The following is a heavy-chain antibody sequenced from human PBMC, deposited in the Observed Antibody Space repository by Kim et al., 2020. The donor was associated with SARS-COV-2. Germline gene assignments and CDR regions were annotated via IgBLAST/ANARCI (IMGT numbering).Heavy chain of an antibody. Sequence: SETLSLTCTVSGGSISSGGYYWSWIRQHPGKGLEWLGYIYYSGSTYYNPSLKSRVTISVDTSKNQFSLKLSSVTAADTAVYYCARASTPSEYYYDSSGYPWSLFDPWGQGTLVTVSS. CDR2: IYYSGST. J-gene: IGHJ5*02. CDR3: ARASTPSEYYYDSSGYPWSLFDP. V-gene: IGHV4-31*03. D-gene: IGHD3-22*01. CDR1: GGSISSGGYY.